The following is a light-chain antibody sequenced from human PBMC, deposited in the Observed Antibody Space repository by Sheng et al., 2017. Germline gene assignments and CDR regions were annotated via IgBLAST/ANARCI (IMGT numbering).Light chain of an antibody. CDR2: GNT. CDR3: QSFDSGLSGRV. J-gene: IGLJ3*02. CDR1: SSNIGAGYD. V-gene: IGLV1-40*01. Sequence: QSVLTQPPSVSGAPGQRVTISCTGSSSNIGAGYDVSWYQQLPGTVPKLLVYGNTNRPSGVPARFSASKSGTSAALAITGLQADDEADYYCQSFDSGLSGRVFGGGTTLTVL.